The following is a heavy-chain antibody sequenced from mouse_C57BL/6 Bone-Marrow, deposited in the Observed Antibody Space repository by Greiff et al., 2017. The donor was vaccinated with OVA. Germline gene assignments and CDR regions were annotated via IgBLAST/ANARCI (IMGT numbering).Heavy chain of an antibody. CDR3: APLWYNWYFDV. D-gene: IGHD2-1*01. CDR2: IWWDDDK. V-gene: IGHV8-8*01. J-gene: IGHJ1*03. Sequence: QVTLKESGPGILQPSQTLSLTCSFSGFSLSTFGMGVGWIRQPSGTVLEWLAHIWWDDDKYYNPALKSRLTISKDTSKNQVFLKIANVDTADTATYYCAPLWYNWYFDVWGTGTTVTVSS. CDR1: GFSLSTFGMG.